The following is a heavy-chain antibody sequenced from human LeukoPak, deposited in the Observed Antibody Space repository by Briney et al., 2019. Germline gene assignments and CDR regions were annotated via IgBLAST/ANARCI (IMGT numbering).Heavy chain of an antibody. CDR2: INKEGNEE. D-gene: IGHD1-1*01. J-gene: IGHJ6*02. CDR3: ATYDNWVAGDV. Sequence: GGSLRLSCAASGFTFKDYWMSWVRQAPGKGPEWVANINKEGNEEHFVDSVKGRFTVSRDNAKNSLFLQMNSLRVEDTAGYYCATYDNWVAGDVWGQGTTVSVSS. V-gene: IGHV3-7*01. CDR1: GFTFKDYW.